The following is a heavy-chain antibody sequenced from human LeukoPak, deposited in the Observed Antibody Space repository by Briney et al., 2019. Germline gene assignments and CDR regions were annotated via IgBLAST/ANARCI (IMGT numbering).Heavy chain of an antibody. CDR3: ANRAMVRGVMVDY. V-gene: IGHV3-7*01. CDR2: IKQDGSEK. Sequence: PGGSLRLSCAASGFTFSSYWMSWVRQAPGKGLEWVANIKQDGSEKYYVDSVKGRFTISRDNSKNTLYLQMNSLRAEDTAVYYCANRAMVRGVMVDYWGQGTLVTVSS. D-gene: IGHD3-10*01. CDR1: GFTFSSYW. J-gene: IGHJ4*02.